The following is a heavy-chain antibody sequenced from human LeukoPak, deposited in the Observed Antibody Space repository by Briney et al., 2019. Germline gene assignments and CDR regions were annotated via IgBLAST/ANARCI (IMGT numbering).Heavy chain of an antibody. CDR3: ARVNGNWNYVRAFDI. V-gene: IGHV4-30-4*01. Sequence: PSETLSLTCTVSGDSISRSTYYWSWIRQPPGKGLEWIGYIYYSGSTYYNPSLKSRVTISVDTSKNQFSLKLSSVTAADTAVYYCARVNGNWNYVRAFDIWGQGTMVTVSS. CDR2: IYYSGST. J-gene: IGHJ3*02. CDR1: GDSISRSTYY. D-gene: IGHD1-7*01.